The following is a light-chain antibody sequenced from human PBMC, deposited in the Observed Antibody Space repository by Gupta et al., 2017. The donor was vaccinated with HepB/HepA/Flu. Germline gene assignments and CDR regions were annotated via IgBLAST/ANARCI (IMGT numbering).Light chain of an antibody. V-gene: IGKV1-5*03. CDR2: KAS. CDR1: QNVDNW. CDR3: QHDTGYFS. Sequence: DIQMTQSPSTLSASVGGRVTITCRDSQNVDNWLPWYQQKPGKAPKLLIYKASVGKPGGTFSFSASGDLTEFTRTIRYREIDNFASYYCQHDTGYFSFGPGTKMEIK. J-gene: IGKJ2*01.